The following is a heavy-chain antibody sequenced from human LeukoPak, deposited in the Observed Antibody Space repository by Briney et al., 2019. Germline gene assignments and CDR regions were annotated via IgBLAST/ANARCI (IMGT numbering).Heavy chain of an antibody. J-gene: IGHJ3*02. V-gene: IGHV7-4-1*02. D-gene: IGHD3-10*01. CDR3: ARDSQRRYYPLESHQREYAFDI. Sequence: GASVKVSCKASGYTFTSYAMNWVRQAPGQGLEWMGWINTNTGNPTYAQGFAGRFVFSLDTSVSTAYLQISSLKAEDTAVYYCARDSQRRYYPLESHQREYAFDIWGQGTMVTVSS. CDR2: INTNTGNP. CDR1: GYTFTSYA.